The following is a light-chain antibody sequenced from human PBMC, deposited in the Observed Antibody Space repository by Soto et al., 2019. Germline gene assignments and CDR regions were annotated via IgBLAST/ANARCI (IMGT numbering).Light chain of an antibody. CDR2: SAT. CDR3: LQDHDYPRT. J-gene: IGKJ1*01. V-gene: IGKV1-6*01. CDR1: QDISKD. Sequence: AIQMTQSPTSLSASGGDRVIITCRASQDISKDLGWYQQKPGKAPKFLIYSATSTQSGVPSTFSGSGFGTDFTLTISSLQPEDFATYYCLQDHDYPRTFGQGTKVEF.